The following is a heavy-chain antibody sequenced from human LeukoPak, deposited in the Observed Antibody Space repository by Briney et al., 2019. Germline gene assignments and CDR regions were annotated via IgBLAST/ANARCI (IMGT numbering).Heavy chain of an antibody. Sequence: ASVKVSCKASGYAFTGYYMHWVRQAPGQGLEWMGWINPNSGGTNYAQKFQGRVTMTRDTSISTAYMELSRLRSDDTAVYYCARTKVAGPYYYYMDVWGKGTTVTVSS. D-gene: IGHD6-19*01. CDR1: GYAFTGYY. J-gene: IGHJ6*03. V-gene: IGHV1-2*02. CDR2: INPNSGGT. CDR3: ARTKVAGPYYYYMDV.